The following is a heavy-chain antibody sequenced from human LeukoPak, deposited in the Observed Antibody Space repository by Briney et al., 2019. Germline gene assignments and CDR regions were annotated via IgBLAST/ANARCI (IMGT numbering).Heavy chain of an antibody. D-gene: IGHD6-6*01. CDR2: IYYSGST. J-gene: IGHJ4*02. V-gene: IGHV4-39*07. CDR3: ARVGIAARRLGSSIDY. CDR1: GGSISSSSYY. Sequence: SETLSLTCTVSGGSISSSSYYWGWIRQPPGKGLEWIGSIYYSGSTYYNPSLKSRVTISVDTSKNQFSLKLSSVTAADTAVYYCARVGIAARRLGSSIDYWGQGTLVTVSS.